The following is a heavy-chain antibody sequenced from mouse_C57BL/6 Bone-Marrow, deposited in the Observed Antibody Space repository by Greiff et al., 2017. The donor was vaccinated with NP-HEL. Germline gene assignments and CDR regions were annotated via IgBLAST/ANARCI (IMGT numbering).Heavy chain of an antibody. V-gene: IGHV3-6*01. CDR2: ISYDGSN. CDR1: GYSITSGYY. Sequence: EVQLVESGPGLVKPSQSLSLTCSVTGYSITSGYYWNWIRQFPGNKLEWMGYISYDGSNNYNPSLKNRISITRDTSKNQFFLKLNSVTTEDTATYYCARNYSNGMDYWGQGTSVTVSS. J-gene: IGHJ4*01. CDR3: ARNYSNGMDY. D-gene: IGHD2-5*01.